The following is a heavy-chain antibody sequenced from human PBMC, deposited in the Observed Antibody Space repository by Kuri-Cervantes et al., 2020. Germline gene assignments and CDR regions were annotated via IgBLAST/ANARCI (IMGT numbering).Heavy chain of an antibody. CDR2: IKSKTDGGTT. V-gene: IGHV3-15*01. CDR3: AKGHSGYVAY. D-gene: IGHD1-26*01. J-gene: IGHJ4*02. CDR1: GFTFSTAW. Sequence: WATLSLTCAASGFTFSTAWMSRVRQAPGKGLEWVVGIKSKTDGGTTDYAAPVKGRFTISRDDSKNTRYLQMNSLRAEDTAVYYCAKGHSGYVAYWGQGTLVTVSS.